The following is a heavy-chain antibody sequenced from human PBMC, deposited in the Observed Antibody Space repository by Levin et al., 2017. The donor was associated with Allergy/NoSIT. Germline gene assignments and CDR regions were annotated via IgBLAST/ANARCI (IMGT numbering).Heavy chain of an antibody. CDR3: ARRAEGYCTTASCPTPFDH. J-gene: IGHJ4*02. CDR2: INGDNGDT. Sequence: ASVMVSCTASGYTFTTNSIHWVRQAPGQRLEWMGWINGDNGDTKHSQKFQGRVTITRDRSAGTAYMELSSLRSEDTAVYYCARRAEGYCTTASCPTPFDHWGQGTLVTVSS. D-gene: IGHD2-2*01. CDR1: GYTFTTNS. V-gene: IGHV1-3*01.